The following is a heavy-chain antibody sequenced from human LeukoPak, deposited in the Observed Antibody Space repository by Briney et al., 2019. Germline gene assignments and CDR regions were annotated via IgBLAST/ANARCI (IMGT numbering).Heavy chain of an antibody. J-gene: IGHJ3*02. CDR1: GFTFSSYG. V-gene: IGHV3-33*01. CDR2: IWYDGSNK. CDR3: ARDSGYGTFDI. D-gene: IGHD5-12*01. Sequence: GGSLRLSCAASGFTFSSYGMHWVRQAPGKGLEWVAVIWYDGSNKYYADSVKGRFTISRDNSKNTLYLQMNSLRAEDTAVYYCARDSGYGTFDIWGQGTMVTVSS.